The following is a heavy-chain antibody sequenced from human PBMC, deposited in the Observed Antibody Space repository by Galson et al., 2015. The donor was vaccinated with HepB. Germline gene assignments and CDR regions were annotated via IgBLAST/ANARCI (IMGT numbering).Heavy chain of an antibody. D-gene: IGHD3-3*01. CDR3: TTDLWSGYVGFDP. Sequence: SLRLSCAASGFTFSNAWMNWVRQAPGKGLEWVVRIKSKTDGGTTDYAAPVKGRFTISRDDSKNTLYLQMNSLKTEDTAVYYCTTDLWSGYVGFDPWGQGTLVTVSS. CDR2: IKSKTDGGTT. J-gene: IGHJ5*02. V-gene: IGHV3-15*07. CDR1: GFTFSNAW.